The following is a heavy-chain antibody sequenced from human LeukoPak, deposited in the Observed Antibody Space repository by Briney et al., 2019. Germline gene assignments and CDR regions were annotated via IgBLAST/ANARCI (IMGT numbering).Heavy chain of an antibody. CDR2: IYPGDSDT. Sequence: GESLKISCKGSGYSFTSYWVGWVRQMPGKGLEWMGIIYPGDSDTRYSPSFQGQVTISADKSISTAYLQWSSLKASDTAMYYCARPAYCSSTSCQFDYWGQGTLVTVSS. D-gene: IGHD2-2*01. V-gene: IGHV5-51*01. CDR3: ARPAYCSSTSCQFDY. CDR1: GYSFTSYW. J-gene: IGHJ4*02.